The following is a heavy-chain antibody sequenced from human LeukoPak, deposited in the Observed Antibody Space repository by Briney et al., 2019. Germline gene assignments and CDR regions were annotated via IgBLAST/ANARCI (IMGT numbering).Heavy chain of an antibody. CDR2: IKQDGSEK. D-gene: IGHD5-18*01. CDR3: ARPSRGYSYGGLDYFDY. V-gene: IGHV3-7*01. Sequence: GGSLRLSCAASGFTFSSYWMSWVRQAPGKGLEWVAHIKQDGSEKYYVDSVKGRFTISRDNAKNSLYLQMNSLRAEDTAVYYCARPSRGYSYGGLDYFDYWGQGTLVTVSS. J-gene: IGHJ4*02. CDR1: GFTFSSYW.